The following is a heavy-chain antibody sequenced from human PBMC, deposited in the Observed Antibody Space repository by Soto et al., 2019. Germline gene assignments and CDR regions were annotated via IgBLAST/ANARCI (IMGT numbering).Heavy chain of an antibody. CDR1: GGSFSGYY. CDR2: INHIGTT. D-gene: IGHD6-19*01. CDR3: ARFDSSGWYFDD. V-gene: IGHV4-34*01. Sequence: ASETLSLTCAVYGGSFSGYYWSWIRQPPGKGLQWIGKINHIGTTNYNPSLKSRVTISVDTSKNQFSLKLSSVTAADTAVYYCARFDSSGWYFDDWGQGNLVTVSS. J-gene: IGHJ4*02.